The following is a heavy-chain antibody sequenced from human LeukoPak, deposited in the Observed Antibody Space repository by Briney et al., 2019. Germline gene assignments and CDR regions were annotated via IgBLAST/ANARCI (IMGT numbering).Heavy chain of an antibody. CDR3: ARFPYWGGECPEPGY. V-gene: IGHV4-31*03. CDR2: IYYSGST. CDR1: GGSMSTGGYY. D-gene: IGHD2-21*01. J-gene: IGHJ4*02. Sequence: SQTLSLTLTVAGGSMSTGGYYWSWIRQHPGKGLERIVYIYYSGSTYYNPSLKSRVTISVDTSKNQFSLKLSSVTASDTAVYYCARFPYWGGECPEPGYRGQGTLVTVSS.